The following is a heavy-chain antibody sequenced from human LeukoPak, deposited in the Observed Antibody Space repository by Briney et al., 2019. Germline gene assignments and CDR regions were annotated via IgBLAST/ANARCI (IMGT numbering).Heavy chain of an antibody. CDR3: AREMGYSCYDTYYFDY. J-gene: IGHJ4*02. V-gene: IGHV1-46*01. CDR1: GYTFTIYY. Sequence: GASVKVSCKASGYTFTIYYMHWVRQAPGQGLEWMGIINPSGGSTSYAQKFQGRVTMTRDTSTSTVYMELSSLRSEDTAVYYCAREMGYSCYDTYYFDYWGQGTLVTVSS. CDR2: INPSGGST. D-gene: IGHD5-12*01.